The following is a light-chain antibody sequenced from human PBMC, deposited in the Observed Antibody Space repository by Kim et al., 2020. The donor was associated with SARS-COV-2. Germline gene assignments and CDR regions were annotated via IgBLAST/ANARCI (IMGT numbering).Light chain of an antibody. CDR2: LNSDGSH. CDR1: SGHSSNA. Sequence: QLVLTQSPSASASLGASVKLTCTLSSGHSSNAIAWHQQQAEKGPRFLMKLNSDGSHNKGDGIPDRFSGSSSGAERYLTISSLQSEDEADYYCQTWGTGIWVFGGGTKVTVL. J-gene: IGLJ3*02. CDR3: QTWGTGIWV. V-gene: IGLV4-69*01.